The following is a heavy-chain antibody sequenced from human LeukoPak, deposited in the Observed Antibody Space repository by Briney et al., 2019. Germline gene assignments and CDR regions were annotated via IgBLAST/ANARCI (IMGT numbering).Heavy chain of an antibody. CDR3: ARDPGERYFDWLTEANWFDP. V-gene: IGHV4-34*01. Sequence: SETLSLTCAVYGGSFSGYYWSWIRQPPGKGLEWIGEINHSGSTNYNPSLKSRVTISVDTSKNQFSLKLSSVTAADTAVYYRARDPGERYFDWLTEANWFDPWGQGTLVTVSS. D-gene: IGHD3-9*01. CDR2: INHSGST. J-gene: IGHJ5*02. CDR1: GGSFSGYY.